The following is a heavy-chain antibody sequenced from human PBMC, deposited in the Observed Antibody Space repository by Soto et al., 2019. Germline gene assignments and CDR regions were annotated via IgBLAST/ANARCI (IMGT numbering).Heavy chain of an antibody. CDR3: VRVLYDSGVVDF. J-gene: IGHJ4*02. D-gene: IGHD5-12*01. Sequence: QLVESGGGLFQAGGSTRLSCLASGFTVSRYDMAWVRQAPGKGLEWASIIQTGGATSYTDSAQGRFTISRDNSRNTVYLQMSSLRVEDTGVYSCVRVLYDSGVVDFWGQGSPITVS. CDR2: IQTGGAT. CDR1: GFTVSRYD. V-gene: IGHV3-53*01.